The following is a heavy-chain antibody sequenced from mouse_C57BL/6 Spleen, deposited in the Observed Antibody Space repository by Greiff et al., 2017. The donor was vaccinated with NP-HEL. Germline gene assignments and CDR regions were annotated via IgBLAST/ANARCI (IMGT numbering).Heavy chain of an antibody. J-gene: IGHJ2*01. CDR1: GFTFSSYG. D-gene: IGHD1-1*01. V-gene: IGHV5-6*01. Sequence: EVNLVESGGDLVKPGGSLKLSCAASGFTFSSYGMSWVRQTPDKRLEWVATISSGGSYTYYPDSVKGRFTISRDNAKNTLYLQMSSLKSEDTAMYYCAREWVTTVVATGFDYWGQGTTLTVSS. CDR2: ISSGGSYT. CDR3: AREWVTTVVATGFDY.